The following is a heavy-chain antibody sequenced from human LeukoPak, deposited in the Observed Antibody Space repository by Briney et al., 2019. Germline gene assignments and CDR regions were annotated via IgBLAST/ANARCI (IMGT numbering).Heavy chain of an antibody. D-gene: IGHD3-3*01. CDR1: EFTFSSYW. CDR3: ARARWSDYYQYYFDY. CDR2: IKQDGGEK. V-gene: IGHV3-7*01. J-gene: IGHJ4*02. Sequence: GGSLRLSCAASEFTFSSYWMSWVRQAPGKGLEWVANIKQDGGEKYYLDSVKGRFTVSRDNAKNSLYLQMNSLRTEDTAVYYCARARWSDYYQYYFDYWGQGVLVMVSS.